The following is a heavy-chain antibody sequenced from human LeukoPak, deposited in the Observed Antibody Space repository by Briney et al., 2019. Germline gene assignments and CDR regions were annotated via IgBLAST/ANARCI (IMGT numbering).Heavy chain of an antibody. J-gene: IGHJ4*02. CDR3: ARVAVTATFDY. V-gene: IGHV3-53*01. CDR2: IYSGGST. Sequence: GGSLRLSCAASGFTVSSNYMSWVRQAPGKGLEWVSVIYSGGSTYHADSVKGRFTISRDNAKNSLYLQMNSLRAEDTAVYYCARVAVTATFDYWGQGTLVTVSS. CDR1: GFTVSSNY. D-gene: IGHD2-21*02.